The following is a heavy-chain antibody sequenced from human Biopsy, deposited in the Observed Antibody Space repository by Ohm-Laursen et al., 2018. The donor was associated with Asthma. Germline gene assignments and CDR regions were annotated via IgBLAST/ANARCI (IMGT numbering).Heavy chain of an antibody. CDR1: GDSFSNYA. CDR2: LIPVLGTP. Sequence: VKISCKASGDSFSNYAISWVRQAPGQGLEWMGGLIPVLGTPDHAQMFEGRVTITADESTSTAYMELSSLSSEDTAVYYCARGYSGSDRIVYYYSGLEVWGQGTTITVSS. CDR3: ARGYSGSDRIVYYYSGLEV. J-gene: IGHJ6*02. D-gene: IGHD5-12*01. V-gene: IGHV1-69*13.